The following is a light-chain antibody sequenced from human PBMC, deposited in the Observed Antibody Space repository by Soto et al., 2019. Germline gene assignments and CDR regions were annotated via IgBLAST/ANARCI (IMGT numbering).Light chain of an antibody. CDR3: QQRSNWPSLT. J-gene: IGKJ4*01. Sequence: EIVLTQSPGTLSLSPGERVTLSCRASQSVSSSYLAWYQQKPGQAPRLLISDASNRATGIPARFSGSGSETDFTLTISSLEPEDSAVYYCQQRSNWPSLTFGGGTKVDIK. CDR1: QSVSSSY. CDR2: DAS. V-gene: IGKV3D-20*02.